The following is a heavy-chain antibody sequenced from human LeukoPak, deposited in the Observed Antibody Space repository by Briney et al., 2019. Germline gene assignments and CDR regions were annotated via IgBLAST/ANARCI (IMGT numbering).Heavy chain of an antibody. D-gene: IGHD6-13*01. J-gene: IGHJ5*02. CDR3: ARGRVLSRNLSYSSSWYRWFDP. CDR1: GYTFTSYA. V-gene: IGHV7-4-1*02. Sequence: ASVKVSCKASGYTFTSYAMNWVLQAPGQGLEWMGWINTNTGNPTYAQGFTGRFVFSLDTSVSTAYLQISSLKAEDTAVYYCARGRVLSRNLSYSSSWYRWFDPWGQGTLVTVSS. CDR2: INTNTGNP.